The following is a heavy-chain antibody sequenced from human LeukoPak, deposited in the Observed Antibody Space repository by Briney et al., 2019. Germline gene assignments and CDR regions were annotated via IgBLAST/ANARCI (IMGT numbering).Heavy chain of an antibody. CDR1: GFTFSSYA. V-gene: IGHV3-66*01. CDR2: IYKGGNT. D-gene: IGHD5-18*01. Sequence: GGSLRLSCAASGFTFSSYAMHWVRQTPGKGLEWVSVIYKGGNTYYAESVKGRFTISRDMSTNTLYLQMKTLRGEDTAFYYCARDGGNSYGHYFFDFWGPGTLVTVSS. CDR3: ARDGGNSYGHYFFDF. J-gene: IGHJ4*02.